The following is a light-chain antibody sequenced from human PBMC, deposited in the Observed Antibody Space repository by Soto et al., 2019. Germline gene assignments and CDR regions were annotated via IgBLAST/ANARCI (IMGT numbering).Light chain of an antibody. CDR2: DAS. CDR3: QQYHRFSWT. Sequence: DVQMTQSPSTLSASVGDRVTITCRSSQSLGDSLAWYQQKPGNAPKLLIHDASTLKSGVPSRFSGSGSGTEFTLTISSLQPEDLATYFCQQYHRFSWTFGQGTKVEIK. CDR1: QSLGDS. J-gene: IGKJ1*01. V-gene: IGKV1-5*01.